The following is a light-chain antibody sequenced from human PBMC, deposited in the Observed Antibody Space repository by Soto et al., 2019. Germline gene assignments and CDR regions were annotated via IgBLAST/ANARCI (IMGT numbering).Light chain of an antibody. CDR1: QSVSSSY. Sequence: EIVLTQSPGTLSLSPGERATLSCRARQSVSSSYLAWYQQKPGQAPRLLIYGASTRASGIPDRFSGSGSGTDCTLTISRLEPEDFAVYFCQQYGSSPRYTFGQGTKLEIK. J-gene: IGKJ2*01. CDR2: GAS. V-gene: IGKV3-20*01. CDR3: QQYGSSPRYT.